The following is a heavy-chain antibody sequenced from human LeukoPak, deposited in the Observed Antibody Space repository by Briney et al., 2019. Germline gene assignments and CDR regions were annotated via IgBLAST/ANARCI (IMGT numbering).Heavy chain of an antibody. CDR1: GGSFSGYY. Sequence: TSETLSLTCAVYGGSFSGYYWSWIRQPPGKGLEWIGEISHSGSTNYNPSLKSRVTISVDTSKNQFSLKLSSVTAADTAVYYCARVPTVTFFDYWGQGTLVTVSS. V-gene: IGHV4-34*01. D-gene: IGHD4-17*01. CDR2: ISHSGST. CDR3: ARVPTVTFFDY. J-gene: IGHJ4*02.